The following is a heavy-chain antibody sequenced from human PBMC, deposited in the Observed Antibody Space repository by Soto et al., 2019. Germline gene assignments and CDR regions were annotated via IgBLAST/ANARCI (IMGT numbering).Heavy chain of an antibody. CDR2: INSDGGST. CDR3: AKVSGDWPSPFDY. D-gene: IGHD2-21*02. J-gene: IGHJ4*02. CDR1: GFTFSAYA. V-gene: IGHV3-23*01. Sequence: PGGSLRLSCEASGFTFSAYAMNWVRQAPGKGLEWVSAINSDGGSTYYADSVRGRFTISRDNSKNTLYLQMNSLRAEDTAVYSCAKVSGDWPSPFDYWGQGTLVTVSS.